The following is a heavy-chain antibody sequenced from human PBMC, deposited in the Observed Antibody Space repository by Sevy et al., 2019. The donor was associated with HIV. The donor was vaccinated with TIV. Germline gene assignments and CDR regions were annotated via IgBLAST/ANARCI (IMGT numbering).Heavy chain of an antibody. CDR1: GFTFSSYW. J-gene: IGHJ6*02. D-gene: IGHD6-6*01. Sequence: GGSLRLSCAASGFTFSSYWMSWVRQAPGKGLEWVANIKQDGSEKYYVDSVKGRFTISRDNAKNSLYLQMNRLRAEDTAVYYCARDDIGIAARPTYYYYGMDVWGQGTTVTVSS. CDR3: ARDDIGIAARPTYYYYGMDV. CDR2: IKQDGSEK. V-gene: IGHV3-7*01.